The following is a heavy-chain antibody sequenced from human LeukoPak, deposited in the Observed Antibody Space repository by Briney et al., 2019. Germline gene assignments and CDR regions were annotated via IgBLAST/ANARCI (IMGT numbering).Heavy chain of an antibody. J-gene: IGHJ3*02. CDR3: ASQLRFLEGSWAFDI. V-gene: IGHV5-51*01. Sequence: GESLKISCKGSGYSFTSYWIGWVRQMPGKGLEWMGIIYPGDSDTRYSPSFQGQVTISADKSISTAYLQWSSLKASDTAMYYCASQLRFLEGSWAFDIWGQGTMVTVSS. CDR2: IYPGDSDT. D-gene: IGHD3-3*01. CDR1: GYSFTSYW.